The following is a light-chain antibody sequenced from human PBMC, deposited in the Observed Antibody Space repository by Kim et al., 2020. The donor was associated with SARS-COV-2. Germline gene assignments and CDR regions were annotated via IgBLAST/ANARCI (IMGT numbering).Light chain of an antibody. Sequence: SYELTQPPSVSVSPGQTASITCSGDKLGDRYACWYQQKPGQSPVLVISQNNKRPSGIPERFSGSNSGNTATLTISGTQAMDEADYYCQVWDSGTAIFGGG. J-gene: IGLJ2*01. V-gene: IGLV3-1*01. CDR2: QNN. CDR3: QVWDSGTAI. CDR1: KLGDRY.